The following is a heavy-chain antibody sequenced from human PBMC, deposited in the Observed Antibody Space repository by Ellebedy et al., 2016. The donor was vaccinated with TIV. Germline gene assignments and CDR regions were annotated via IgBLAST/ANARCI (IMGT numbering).Heavy chain of an antibody. D-gene: IGHD3-10*01. CDR1: GFNFSGCS. CDR3: ATDRGERGLPSFFDS. Sequence: PWGSLRLSCAASGFNFSGCSMNWVRQAPGKGLEWVSSISSNLHYIHYRDPVKGRFTISRDNAKNSLSLQMDSLRAEDTAVYYCATDRGERGLPSFFDSWGQGTLVTVST. J-gene: IGHJ4*02. CDR2: ISSNLHYI. V-gene: IGHV3-21*01.